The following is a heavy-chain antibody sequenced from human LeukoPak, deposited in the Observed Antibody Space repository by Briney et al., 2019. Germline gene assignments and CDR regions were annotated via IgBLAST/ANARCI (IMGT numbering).Heavy chain of an antibody. Sequence: GESLKISCKGSGYSFTSYWIGWVRQMPGKGLEWMGTIYPGDSDTRYSPSFQGQVTISADKSISTAYLQWSSLKASDTAMYYCARPTYYYDSSGYYTHRVIDYWGQGTLVTVSS. CDR2: IYPGDSDT. J-gene: IGHJ4*02. V-gene: IGHV5-51*01. CDR3: ARPTYYYDSSGYYTHRVIDY. CDR1: GYSFTSYW. D-gene: IGHD3-22*01.